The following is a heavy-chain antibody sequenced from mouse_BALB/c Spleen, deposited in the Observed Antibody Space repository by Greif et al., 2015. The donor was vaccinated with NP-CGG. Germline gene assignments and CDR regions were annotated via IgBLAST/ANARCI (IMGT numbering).Heavy chain of an antibody. J-gene: IGHJ2*01. CDR2: ISSGSSTI. D-gene: IGHD1-3*01. CDR1: GFTFSSFG. Sequence: EVKLVESGGGLVQPGGSRKLSCAASGFTFSSFGMHWVRQAPEEGLEWVAYISSGSSTIYYADTVKGRFTISRDNPKNTLFLQMTSLRSEDTAMYHCARDNYLFDYWGQGTTLTVSS. CDR3: ARDNYLFDY. V-gene: IGHV5-17*02.